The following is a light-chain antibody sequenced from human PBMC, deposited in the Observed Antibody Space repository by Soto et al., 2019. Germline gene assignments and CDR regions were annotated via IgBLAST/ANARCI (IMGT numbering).Light chain of an antibody. CDR3: SSYAGTSTFAV. J-gene: IGLJ3*02. Sequence: QSVLTQPRSVSGSPGQSVTISCTGTSSDVGGYDFVSWYRQHPGKGPELIMYDVGRRPSGVPDRFSGSKSGDTASLTISGLEAEDEAEYHRSSYAGTSTFAVFGAGTKLTVL. CDR2: DVG. V-gene: IGLV2-11*01. CDR1: SSDVGGYDF.